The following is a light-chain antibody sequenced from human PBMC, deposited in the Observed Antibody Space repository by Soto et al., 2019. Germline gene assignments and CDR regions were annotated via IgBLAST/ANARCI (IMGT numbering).Light chain of an antibody. J-gene: IGLJ2*01. CDR1: SSDVGTYNF. CDR3: SSYANSDTVI. CDR2: DVS. V-gene: IGLV2-14*01. Sequence: QSALTQPASVSGSPGQSITISCTGTSSDVGTYNFVSWYRQHPVKAPILIIFDVSSRPSGIPNRFSGSKSGNTASLTISGVQAEDEADYYCSSYANSDTVIFGGGTKVTVL.